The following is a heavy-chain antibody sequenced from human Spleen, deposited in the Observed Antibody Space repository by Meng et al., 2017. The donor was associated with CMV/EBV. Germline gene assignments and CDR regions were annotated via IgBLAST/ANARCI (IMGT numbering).Heavy chain of an antibody. Sequence: CKGYGYSFTSYWIGWVRQMPGKGLEWMRIIYPGDSDTRYSPSFQGQVTISADKSISTAYLQWSSLKASDTAMYYCARRGYSYWYFDLWGRGTLVTVSS. CDR2: IYPGDSDT. CDR1: GYSFTSYW. J-gene: IGHJ2*01. V-gene: IGHV5-51*01. CDR3: ARRGYSYWYFDL. D-gene: IGHD5-18*01.